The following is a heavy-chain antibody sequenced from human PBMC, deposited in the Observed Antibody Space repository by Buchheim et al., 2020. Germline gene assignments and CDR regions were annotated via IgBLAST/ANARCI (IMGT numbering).Heavy chain of an antibody. D-gene: IGHD4-11*01. V-gene: IGHV3-13*04. CDR1: GFTFSSYD. J-gene: IGHJ6*02. Sequence: EVQLVESGGGLAQPGGSLRLSCAASGFTFSSYDMHWVRQATGKGLEWVSAIGTAGDTYYPGSVKGRFTISRDNAKNSLYLQMNNLRAGDTAVYYCARGLQSQPKAYYGMDVWGQGTT. CDR3: ARGLQSQPKAYYGMDV. CDR2: IGTAGDT.